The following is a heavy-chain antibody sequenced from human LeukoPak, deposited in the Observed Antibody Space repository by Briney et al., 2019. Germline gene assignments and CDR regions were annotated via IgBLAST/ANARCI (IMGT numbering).Heavy chain of an antibody. J-gene: IGHJ4*02. CDR2: MYYSGST. CDR3: ASVYDSSGYYVDY. CDR1: GGSISSSSYY. Sequence: SETLSLTCTVSGGSISSSSYYWGWIRQPPGKGLEWIGSMYYSGSTYYNPSLKNRVTRSVDTSKNQFSLKLSSVTAADTAVYYCASVYDSSGYYVDYWGQGTLVTVSS. D-gene: IGHD3-22*01. V-gene: IGHV4-39*07.